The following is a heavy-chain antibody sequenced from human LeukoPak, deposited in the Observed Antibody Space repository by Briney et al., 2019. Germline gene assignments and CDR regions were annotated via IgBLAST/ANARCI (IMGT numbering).Heavy chain of an antibody. CDR2: ISGSGGST. J-gene: IGHJ4*02. CDR3: AKDGLFQDYGDYFDY. D-gene: IGHD4-17*01. Sequence: PGGSLRLSCAASGFTFSSYAMSWVRQAPEKGLEWVSAISGSGGSTYYADSVKGRFTISRDNSKNTLYLQMNSLRAEDTAVYYCAKDGLFQDYGDYFDYWGQGTLVTVSS. CDR1: GFTFSSYA. V-gene: IGHV3-23*01.